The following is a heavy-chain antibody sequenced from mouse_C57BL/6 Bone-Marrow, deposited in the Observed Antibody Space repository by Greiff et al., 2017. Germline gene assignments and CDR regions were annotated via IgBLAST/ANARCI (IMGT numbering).Heavy chain of an antibody. CDR3: ARRALYYGNMDY. J-gene: IGHJ4*01. V-gene: IGHV5-12*01. D-gene: IGHD2-1*01. CDR2: ISNGGGST. CDR1: GFTFSDYY. Sequence: EVKLVESGGGLVQPGGSLKLSCAASGFTFSDYYMYWVRQTPEKRLEWVAYISNGGGSTYYPDTVKGRFTISRDNAKNTLYLQLSSLKSEDTAMYYCARRALYYGNMDYWGQGTSVTVSS.